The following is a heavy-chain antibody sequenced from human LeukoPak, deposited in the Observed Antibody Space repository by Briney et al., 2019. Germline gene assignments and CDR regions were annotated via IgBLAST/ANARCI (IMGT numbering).Heavy chain of an antibody. Sequence: SETLSLTCTVSGGSISSYSWSWISQPAGKALEWIGRIYTSGSTNYNPSLKSRVTMSVDTSKNQFSLKLSSVTAADTAVYYCARVPIYYYDSSGYLDAFDIWGQGTMVTVSS. D-gene: IGHD3-22*01. CDR2: IYTSGST. CDR1: GGSISSYS. V-gene: IGHV4-4*07. CDR3: ARVPIYYYDSSGYLDAFDI. J-gene: IGHJ3*02.